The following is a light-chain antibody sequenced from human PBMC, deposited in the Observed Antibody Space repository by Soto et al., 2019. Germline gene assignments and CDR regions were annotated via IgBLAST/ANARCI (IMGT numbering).Light chain of an antibody. CDR2: AAS. CDR1: QGISSY. V-gene: IGKV1-9*01. Sequence: DIQLTQSPSFLSASVGDRVTITCRASQGISSYLAWYQQKPGKAPKLLIYAASTLQSGVPSRFSGSGSVTEFTLTISRLQPEDFATYSCQQLNSYPLLTFGGGTKVEIK. CDR3: QQLNSYPLLT. J-gene: IGKJ4*01.